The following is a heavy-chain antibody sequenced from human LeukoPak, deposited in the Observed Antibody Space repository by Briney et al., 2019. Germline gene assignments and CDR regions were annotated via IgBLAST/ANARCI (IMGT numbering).Heavy chain of an antibody. D-gene: IGHD6-19*01. CDR2: IIPIFGTA. V-gene: IGHV1-69*01. J-gene: IGHJ4*02. CDR1: GVTFSSYA. CDR3: ARSAYSSGWYAFDY. Sequence: GSSVKVSCKASGVTFSSYAIIWVRRAPGQGLEWMGGIIPIFGTANYAQKFQGRVTITADESTSTAYMELSSLRSEDTAVYYCARSAYSSGWYAFDYWGQGTLVTVSS.